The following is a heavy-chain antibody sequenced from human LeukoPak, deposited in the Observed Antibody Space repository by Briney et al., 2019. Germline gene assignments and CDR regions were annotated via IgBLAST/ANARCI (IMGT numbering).Heavy chain of an antibody. CDR2: IYYSGST. J-gene: IGHJ6*03. V-gene: IGHV4-59*11. CDR1: SGSISSHY. D-gene: IGHD1-1*01. Sequence: SETLSLTRTVWSGSISSHYWRWIRQPPAKGLEWIGYIYYSGSTNYNPSLKTRVTISVDTSKNQFSLKLSSVTAADTAVYYCARSFGTAFYYYMDVWGKGTTVTVSS. CDR3: ARSFGTAFYYYMDV.